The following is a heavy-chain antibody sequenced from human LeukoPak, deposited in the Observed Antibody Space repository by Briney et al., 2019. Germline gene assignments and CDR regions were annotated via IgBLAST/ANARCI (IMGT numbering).Heavy chain of an antibody. V-gene: IGHV3-7*03. CDR2: IKEDGSER. D-gene: IGHD2-21*01. Sequence: GGSLRLSCEGSAFIFSGHWMNWVRQTPGKGLEWVASIKEDGSERQYVDSVKGRFSISRDNTKGSLFLQLNSLRAEDTAVYYCARDKNGRMDGELDYWGQGTLVTVSS. CDR3: ARDKNGRMDGELDY. CDR1: AFIFSGHW. J-gene: IGHJ4*02.